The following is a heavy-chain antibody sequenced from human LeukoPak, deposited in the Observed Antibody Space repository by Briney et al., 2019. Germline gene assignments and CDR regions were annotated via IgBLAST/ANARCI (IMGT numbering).Heavy chain of an antibody. D-gene: IGHD3-10*01. Sequence: ASVKVSCKASGYTFTGYYMHWVRQAPGQGLEWMGWMNPNSGNTGYAQKFQGRVTMTRNTSISTAYMELSSLRSEDTAVYYCARWDYYGSGSYWGGQGTLVTVSS. J-gene: IGHJ4*02. CDR1: GYTFTGYY. CDR2: MNPNSGNT. V-gene: IGHV1-8*02. CDR3: ARWDYYGSGSYW.